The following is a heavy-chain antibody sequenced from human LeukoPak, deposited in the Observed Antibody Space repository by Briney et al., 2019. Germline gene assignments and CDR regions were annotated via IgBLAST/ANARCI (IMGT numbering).Heavy chain of an antibody. CDR3: ARHLTGDQDYFDY. Sequence: GXXLKISCKGSGYSFTSYWIGWVRQMPGKGLEWMGIIYPGDSDTRYSPSFQGQVTISADKSISTAYLQWSSLKVSDTAMYYCARHLTGDQDYFDYWGQGTLVTVSS. D-gene: IGHD7-27*01. CDR1: GYSFTSYW. V-gene: IGHV5-51*01. J-gene: IGHJ4*02. CDR2: IYPGDSDT.